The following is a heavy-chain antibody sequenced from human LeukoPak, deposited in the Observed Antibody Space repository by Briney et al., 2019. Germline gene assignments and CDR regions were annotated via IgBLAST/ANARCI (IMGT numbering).Heavy chain of an antibody. CDR1: GGTFSSYA. CDR2: IIPIFGTA. J-gene: IGHJ5*02. CDR3: ARVGGDYDFWSGYYTGHNWFDP. Sequence: ASVKVSCKASGGTFSSYAISWVRQAPRQGLEWMGGIIPIFGTANYAQKFQGRVTITADESTSTAYMELSSLRSEDTAVYYCARVGGDYDFWSGYYTGHNWFDPWGQGTLVTVSS. V-gene: IGHV1-69*13. D-gene: IGHD3-3*01.